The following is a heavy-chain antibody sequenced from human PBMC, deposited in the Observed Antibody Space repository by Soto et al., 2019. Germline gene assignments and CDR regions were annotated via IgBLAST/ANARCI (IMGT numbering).Heavy chain of an antibody. Sequence: VGSLRLSCAASGFTFSSYAMSWVRQAPGKGLEWVSAISGSGGSTYYADSVKGRFTISRDNSKNTLYLQMNSLRAEDTAVYYCAKAPSHNYYYYYGMDVWGQGTTVTVSS. CDR3: AKAPSHNYYYYYGMDV. CDR2: ISGSGGST. J-gene: IGHJ6*02. CDR1: GFTFSSYA. V-gene: IGHV3-23*01. D-gene: IGHD6-6*01.